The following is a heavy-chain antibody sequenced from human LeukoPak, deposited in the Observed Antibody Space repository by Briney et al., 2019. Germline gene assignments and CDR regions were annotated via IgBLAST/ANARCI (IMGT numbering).Heavy chain of an antibody. CDR3: ARDGRYCSSSNCPSKGVD. V-gene: IGHV4-30-4*01. CDR1: GGSISSGDYY. Sequence: PSQTLSLTCTVFGGSISSGDYYWSWIRQPPGKGLEWIGYIYSTGSTYHNPSLKSRITISLDSSKHQFSLRLNSVTAADTAVYYCARDGRYCSSSNCPSKGVDWGQGTLVTVSS. CDR2: IYSTGST. J-gene: IGHJ4*02. D-gene: IGHD2-2*01.